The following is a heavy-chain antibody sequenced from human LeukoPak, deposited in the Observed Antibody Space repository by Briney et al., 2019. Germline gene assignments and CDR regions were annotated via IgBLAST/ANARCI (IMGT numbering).Heavy chain of an antibody. V-gene: IGHV3-7*01. CDR2: IKQDGSEK. D-gene: IGHD3-22*01. Sequence: PGGSLRLSCAASGFTFSSYWMSWVRQAPGKGLEWVANIKQDGSEKYYVDSVKGRFTTSRDNAKNSLYLQMNSLRAEDTAVYYCARELRKDSSGYLFDYWGQGTLVTVSS. CDR1: GFTFSSYW. CDR3: ARELRKDSSGYLFDY. J-gene: IGHJ4*02.